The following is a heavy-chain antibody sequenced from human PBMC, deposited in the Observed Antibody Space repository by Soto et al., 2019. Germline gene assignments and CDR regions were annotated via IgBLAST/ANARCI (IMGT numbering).Heavy chain of an antibody. D-gene: IGHD6-25*01. CDR1: GYTFTDYH. J-gene: IGHJ5*02. CDR2: INANNGGA. V-gene: IGHV1-2*02. CDR3: AREGGSETLQPSYNWFDT. Sequence: GASVEVSCKASGYTFTDYHIHWVRQAPGQGLEFMGWINANNGGAGSAQQFQGRVTVTRDTSITTVYMELSNLRSDDTAVHYCAREGGSETLQPSYNWFDTWGQGTLVTVSS.